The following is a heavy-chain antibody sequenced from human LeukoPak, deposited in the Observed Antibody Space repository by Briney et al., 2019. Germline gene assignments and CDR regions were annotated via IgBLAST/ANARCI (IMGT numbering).Heavy chain of an antibody. CDR3: ASYRGYCSGGSCYSGGAHWFDP. V-gene: IGHV4-4*02. J-gene: IGHJ5*02. CDR1: GGSISSSNW. D-gene: IGHD2-15*01. CDR2: IYTSGST. Sequence: SGTLSLTCAVSGGSISSSNWWSWVRQPPGKGLEWIGRIYTSGSTNYNPSLKSRVTMSVDTSKNQFSLKLSSVTAADTAVYYCASYRGYCSGGSCYSGGAHWFDPWGQGTLVTVSS.